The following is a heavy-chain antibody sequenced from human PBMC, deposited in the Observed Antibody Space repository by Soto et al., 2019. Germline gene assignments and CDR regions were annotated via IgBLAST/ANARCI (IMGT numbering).Heavy chain of an antibody. V-gene: IGHV3-21*01. D-gene: IGHD1-26*01. CDR1: GFTFSSYS. CDR2: ISSSSSYI. J-gene: IGHJ3*02. CDR3: ARDKRSHTSAFDI. Sequence: GGSLRLSCAASGFTFSSYSMNWVRRAPGKGLEWVSSISSSSSYIYYADSVKGRFTISRDNAKNSLYLQMNSLRAEDTAVYYCARDKRSHTSAFDIWGQGTMVTVPS.